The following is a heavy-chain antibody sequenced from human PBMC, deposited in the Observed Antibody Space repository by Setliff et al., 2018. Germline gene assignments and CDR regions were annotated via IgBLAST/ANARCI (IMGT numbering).Heavy chain of an antibody. CDR2: INHRGST. D-gene: IGHD3-22*01. CDR3: ARDALYDSNDRNSYYGNWLDP. CDR1: GGTFSDYY. V-gene: IGHV4-34*01. Sequence: SETLSLTCAAYGGTFSDYYWTWIRQPPGKGLEWVGEINHRGSTNYNPSLKSRVTISVDTSKDQFSLKVISMTAADTALYYCARDALYDSNDRNSYYGNWLDPWGQGTLVTVSS. J-gene: IGHJ5*02.